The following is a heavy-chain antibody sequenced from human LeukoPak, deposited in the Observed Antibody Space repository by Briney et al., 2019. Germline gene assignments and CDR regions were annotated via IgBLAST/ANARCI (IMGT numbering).Heavy chain of an antibody. D-gene: IGHD3-3*01. J-gene: IGHJ4*02. Sequence: GGSLRLSCAASGFTFSGSAIHWVRQASGKGLEWVGRIRSKANSYATTYAASVKGRFTISRDDSRNTAYLQMNSLKTEDTVVYLCSSGYYPEYWGQGALVTVSS. V-gene: IGHV3-73*01. CDR1: GFTFSGSA. CDR2: IRSKANSYAT. CDR3: SSGYYPEY.